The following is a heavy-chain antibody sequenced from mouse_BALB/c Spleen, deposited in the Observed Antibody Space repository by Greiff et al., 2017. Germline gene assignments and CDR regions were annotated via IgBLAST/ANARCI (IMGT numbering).Heavy chain of an antibody. CDR3: ARSRYGDDGFAY. Sequence: VQLQQPGAELVKPGASVKMSCKASGYTFTSYNMHWVKQTPGQGLDWIGAIYPGNGDTSYNQKFKGKATLTADKSSSTAYMQLSSLTSEDSAVYYCARSRYGDDGFAYWGQGTLVTVSA. CDR1: GYTFTSYN. CDR2: IYPGNGDT. D-gene: IGHD1-1*01. J-gene: IGHJ3*01. V-gene: IGHV1-12*01.